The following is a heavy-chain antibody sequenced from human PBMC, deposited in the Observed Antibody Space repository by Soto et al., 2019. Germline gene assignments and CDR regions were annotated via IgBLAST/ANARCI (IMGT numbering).Heavy chain of an antibody. V-gene: IGHV4-59*01. D-gene: IGHD1-7*01. CDR1: GGSISSYY. Sequence: ESLSLTCTVSGGSISSYYWSWIRQPPGKGLEWIGYIYYSGSTNYNPSLKSRVTISVDTSKNQFSLKLSSVTAADTAVYYCARVTRYNCNSSWFDPWGQGTLVTVSS. CDR2: IYYSGST. CDR3: ARVTRYNCNSSWFDP. J-gene: IGHJ5*02.